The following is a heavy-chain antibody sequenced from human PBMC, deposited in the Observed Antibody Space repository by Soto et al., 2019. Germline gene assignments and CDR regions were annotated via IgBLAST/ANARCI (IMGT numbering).Heavy chain of an antibody. CDR2: IWYDGSNA. CDR3: ARDQGSSTVVSGISQEGYFDS. CDR1: GFTFSIFG. D-gene: IGHD6-19*01. J-gene: IGHJ4*02. V-gene: IGHV3-33*01. Sequence: QVQLVESGGGVVQPGRSLRLSCAASGFTFSIFGMHWVRQAPGKGLEWAAIIWYDGSNAYYADSVRGRFTISRDNSKNTVYLQMTRLRAEDTAGYYCARDQGSSTVVSGISQEGYFDSWGQGTLVTVSS.